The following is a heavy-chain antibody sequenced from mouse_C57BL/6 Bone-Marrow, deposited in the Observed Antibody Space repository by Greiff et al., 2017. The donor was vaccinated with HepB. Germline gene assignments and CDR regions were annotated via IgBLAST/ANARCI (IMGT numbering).Heavy chain of an antibody. CDR2: IDPSDSYT. Sequence: KLQQPGAAPSKPGASLKLSCKASGHTFTSYWMQWVKQRPGQGLEWIGEIDPSDSYTNYNQKFKGKATLTVDTSSSTAYMQLSSLTSEDSAVYYCARWGKHFDYWGQGTTLTVSS. CDR3: ARWGKHFDY. CDR1: GHTFTSYW. V-gene: IGHV1-50*01. J-gene: IGHJ2*01.